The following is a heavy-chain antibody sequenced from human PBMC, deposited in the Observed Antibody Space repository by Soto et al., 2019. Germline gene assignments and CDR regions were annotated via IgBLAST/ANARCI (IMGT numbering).Heavy chain of an antibody. J-gene: IGHJ6*02. D-gene: IGHD6-13*01. V-gene: IGHV4-34*08. CDR3: AVEIAAAGTFYYYGMDV. CDR2: INHSRST. Sequence: PSETLSLTCAVYGGTFSGYCRSCIRQPPGKGLEWVVEINHSRSTNYNPSLKSRVTISVDTSKNQFSLKLSSVTAADTAVYYCAVEIAAAGTFYYYGMDVWGQGTTVT. CDR1: GGTFSGYC.